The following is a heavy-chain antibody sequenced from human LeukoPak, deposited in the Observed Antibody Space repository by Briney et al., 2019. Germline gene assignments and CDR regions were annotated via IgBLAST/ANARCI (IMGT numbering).Heavy chain of an antibody. D-gene: IGHD3-22*01. CDR2: IIPIFGTA. CDR3: ARVEQDSSGCYSPFDY. V-gene: IGHV1-69*13. J-gene: IGHJ4*02. CDR1: GGTFSSYA. Sequence: ASVKVSCKASGGTFSSYAISWVRQAPGQGLEWMGGIIPIFGTANYAQKFQGRVTITADESTSTAYMELSSLRSEDTAVYYCARVEQDSSGCYSPFDYWGQGTLVTVSS.